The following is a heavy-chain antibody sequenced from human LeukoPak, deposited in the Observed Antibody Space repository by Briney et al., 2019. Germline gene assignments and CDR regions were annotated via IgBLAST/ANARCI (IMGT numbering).Heavy chain of an antibody. CDR1: GFTFTSSA. J-gene: IGHJ5*02. Sequence: ASVKVSCKASGFTFTSSAMQWVRQARGQRLEWMGWISAYNGNTNYAQKLQGRVTMTTDTSTSTAYMELRSLRSDDTAVYYCARDEGYNWFDPWGQGTLVTVSS. V-gene: IGHV1-18*01. CDR3: ARDEGYNWFDP. CDR2: ISAYNGNT.